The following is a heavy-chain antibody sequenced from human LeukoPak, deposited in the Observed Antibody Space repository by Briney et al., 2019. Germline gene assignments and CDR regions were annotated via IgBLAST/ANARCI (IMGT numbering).Heavy chain of an antibody. Sequence: GGSLRLSCAASGFTFSRSWMTWVRQAPGKGLEWVASINEDGSEIHYVDSVKGRFTISKDNAKDSLYLQMNSLTAEDTAMYYCVRAYHPGGWFDPWGQGTLVTVSS. CDR3: VRAYHPGGWFDP. CDR2: INEDGSEI. J-gene: IGHJ5*02. D-gene: IGHD2-21*01. CDR1: GFTFSRSW. V-gene: IGHV3-7*04.